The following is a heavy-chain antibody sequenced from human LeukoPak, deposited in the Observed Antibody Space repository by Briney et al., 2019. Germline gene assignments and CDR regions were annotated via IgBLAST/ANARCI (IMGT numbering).Heavy chain of an antibody. Sequence: PSETLSLTCAVSGGPITGSHWWSWVRQPPGKGLEWIGEIYHSGGTNYNPSLKNRVTISVDKSKNQFSLKLSSVTAADTAVYYCARGAQDYGGYVWAGYFDYWGQGTLVTVSS. V-gene: IGHV4-4*02. CDR3: ARGAQDYGGYVWAGYFDY. CDR1: GGPITGSHW. J-gene: IGHJ4*02. CDR2: IYHSGGT. D-gene: IGHD4-17*01.